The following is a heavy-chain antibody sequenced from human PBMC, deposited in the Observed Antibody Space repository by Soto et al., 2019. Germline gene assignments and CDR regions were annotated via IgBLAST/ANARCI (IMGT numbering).Heavy chain of an antibody. Sequence: SVKVSCKASGYTFTSYGISWVRQAPGQGLEWMGGIIPIFGTANYAQKFQGRVTITADESTSTAYMELSSLRSEDTAVYYCARSLVTGTTLAFDIWGQGTMVTVSS. J-gene: IGHJ3*02. D-gene: IGHD1-7*01. CDR3: ARSLVTGTTLAFDI. V-gene: IGHV1-69*13. CDR2: IIPIFGTA. CDR1: GYTFTSYG.